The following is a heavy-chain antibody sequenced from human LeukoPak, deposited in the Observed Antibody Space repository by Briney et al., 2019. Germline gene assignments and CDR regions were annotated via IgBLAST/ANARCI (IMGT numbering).Heavy chain of an antibody. CDR2: IIPIFGTA. V-gene: IGHV1-69*13. CDR1: GGTFSSYA. J-gene: IGHJ5*02. Sequence: SVKVPCKASGGTFSSYAISWVRQAPGQGLEWMGGIIPIFGTANYAQKFQGRVTITADGSTSTAYMELSSLRSEDTAVYYCARYQLLFYWFDPWGQGTLVTVSS. CDR3: ARYQLLFYWFDP. D-gene: IGHD2-2*01.